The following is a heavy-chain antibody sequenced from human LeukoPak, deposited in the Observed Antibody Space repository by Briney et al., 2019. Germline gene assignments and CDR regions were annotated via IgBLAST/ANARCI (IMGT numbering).Heavy chain of an antibody. J-gene: IGHJ6*03. CDR1: GYTLTELS. V-gene: IGHV1-24*01. Sequence: ASVKVSCKVSGYTLTELSMHWVRQAPGKGLEWMGGFDPEDGETIYAQKFQGRVTMTEDTSTDTAYMELSSLRSEDTAVYYCATRGYSSSWYSYYYYYYMDVWGQGTLVTVSS. CDR3: ATRGYSSSWYSYYYYYYMDV. CDR2: FDPEDGET. D-gene: IGHD6-13*01.